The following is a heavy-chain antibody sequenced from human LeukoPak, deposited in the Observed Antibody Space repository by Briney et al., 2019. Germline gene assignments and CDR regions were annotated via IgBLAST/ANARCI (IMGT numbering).Heavy chain of an antibody. CDR1: GGTFSSYA. D-gene: IGHD3-22*01. CDR2: IIPIFGTA. CDR3: ARDPTYYYDSSGYREGYYFDY. J-gene: IGHJ4*02. V-gene: IGHV1-69*05. Sequence: SVKVSCKASGGTFSSYAISWVRQAPGQGLEWMGGIIPIFGTANYAQKFQGRVTITTDESTSTAYMELSSLRSEDTAVYYRARDPTYYYDSSGYREGYYFDYWGQGTLVTVSS.